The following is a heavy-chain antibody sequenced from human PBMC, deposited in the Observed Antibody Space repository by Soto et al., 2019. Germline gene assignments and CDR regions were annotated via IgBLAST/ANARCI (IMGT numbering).Heavy chain of an antibody. CDR2: IKQDGSEK. D-gene: IGHD1-1*01. V-gene: IGHV3-7*01. J-gene: IGHJ3*02. CDR3: ARDLVQLERPGAFDI. CDR1: GFTFSSYW. Sequence: EVQLVESGGGLVQPGGSLRLSCAASGFTFSSYWMSWVRQAPGKGLEWVANIKQDGSEKYYVDSVKGRFTISRDNAKNSRYLQMNSLRAEDTAVYYCARDLVQLERPGAFDIWGQGTMVTVSS.